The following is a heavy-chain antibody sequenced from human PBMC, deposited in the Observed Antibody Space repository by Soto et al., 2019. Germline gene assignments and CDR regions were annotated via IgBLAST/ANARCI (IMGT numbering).Heavy chain of an antibody. CDR3: AKSLTMIVVVIIGDAFDI. J-gene: IGHJ3*02. D-gene: IGHD3-22*01. Sequence: GGSLRLSCAASGFTFATCAMNWVRQAPGKGLEWVSSISSGGGSTYYADSVKGRFTISRDNSKNTVYLHMNSLRAEDTAVYYCAKSLTMIVVVIIGDAFDIWGQGTMVTVSS. CDR2: ISSGGGST. CDR1: GFTFATCA. V-gene: IGHV3-23*01.